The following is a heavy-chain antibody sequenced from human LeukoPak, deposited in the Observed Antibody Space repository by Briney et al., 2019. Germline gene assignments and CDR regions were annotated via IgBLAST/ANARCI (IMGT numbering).Heavy chain of an antibody. CDR1: GFSFSSYA. CDR3: ARDQGEFDYGDYGPLDY. Sequence: GGSLRLSYAASGFSFSSYAMSWIRQAPGKGLEWVSATSGNGGKIYYADSVKGRFTISRDNAKNSLYLQMNSLRAEDTAVYYCARDQGEFDYGDYGPLDYWGQGTLVTVSS. V-gene: IGHV3-23*01. J-gene: IGHJ4*02. D-gene: IGHD4-17*01. CDR2: TSGNGGKI.